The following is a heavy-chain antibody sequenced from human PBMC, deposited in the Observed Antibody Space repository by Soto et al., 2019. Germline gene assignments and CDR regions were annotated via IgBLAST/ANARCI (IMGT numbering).Heavy chain of an antibody. CDR3: TGSLLAYCSGGKCHTDYYYYGMDV. Sequence: EVQLVESGGGLVQPGESLKLSCAASGFTFRGSAMHWVRQASGKGLEWVGRIRTKANSYATAYAASVQGRLTISRDDSKSTAYLQMNSLKTEDTAVYYCTGSLLAYCSGGKCHTDYYYYGMDVWGQGTAVTVSS. CDR1: GFTFRGSA. V-gene: IGHV3-73*02. D-gene: IGHD2-15*01. CDR2: IRTKANSYAT. J-gene: IGHJ6*02.